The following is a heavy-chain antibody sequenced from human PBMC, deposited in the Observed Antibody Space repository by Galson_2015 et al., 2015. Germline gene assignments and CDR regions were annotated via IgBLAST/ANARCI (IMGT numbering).Heavy chain of an antibody. D-gene: IGHD2/OR15-2a*01. Sequence: SVKVSCKASGGTFNTYAISWVRQAPGQGLEWMGGIVPGFGTASYAQKFQGRATITADQSTSTSYMELNSLRSEDAALYFCASSSPGAFPYYYYYMAVWGKGTTVTVYS. CDR1: GGTFNTYA. V-gene: IGHV1-69*13. CDR3: ASSSPGAFPYYYYYMAV. J-gene: IGHJ6*03. CDR2: IVPGFGTA.